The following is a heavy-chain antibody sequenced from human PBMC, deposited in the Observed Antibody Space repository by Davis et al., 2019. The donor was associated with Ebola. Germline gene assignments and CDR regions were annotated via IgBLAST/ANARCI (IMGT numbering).Heavy chain of an antibody. CDR1: GGSISSGDYY. Sequence: SETLSLTCTVSGGSISSGDYYWSWIRQPPGKGLEWIGYIYYSGSTYYNPSLKSRVTISVDTSKNQFSLKLSSVTAADTAVYYCARGSDYAAPAGYYGMDVWGQGTTVTVSS. J-gene: IGHJ6*02. CDR3: ARGSDYAAPAGYYGMDV. D-gene: IGHD4-17*01. CDR2: IYYSGST. V-gene: IGHV4-30-4*01.